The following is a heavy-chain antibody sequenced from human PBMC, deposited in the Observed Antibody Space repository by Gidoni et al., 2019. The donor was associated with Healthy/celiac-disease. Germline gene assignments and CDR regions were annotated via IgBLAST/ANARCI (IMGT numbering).Heavy chain of an antibody. CDR1: GGSFSGYY. V-gene: IGHV4-34*01. CDR3: ARGPFRCGGDCYQDY. D-gene: IGHD2-21*02. Sequence: QVQLQQWGAGLLKPSETLSLTCAVYGGSFSGYYWSWIRQPPGKGLEWIGEINHSGSTNYNPSLKSRVTISVDTSKNQFSLKLSSVTAADTAVYYCARGPFRCGGDCYQDYWGQGTLVTVSS. J-gene: IGHJ4*02. CDR2: INHSGST.